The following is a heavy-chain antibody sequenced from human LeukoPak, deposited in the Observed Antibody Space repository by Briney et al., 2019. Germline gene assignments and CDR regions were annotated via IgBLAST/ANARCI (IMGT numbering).Heavy chain of an antibody. J-gene: IGHJ4*02. Sequence: GGSLRLSCAASGFTCSSYGMHWVRQAPGKGLEWVAVIWYDGSNKYYADSVKGRFTISRDNSKNTLYLQMNSLRAEDTAVYYCARVLGATGHFDYWGQGTLVTVSS. CDR2: IWYDGSNK. CDR1: GFTCSSYG. CDR3: ARVLGATGHFDY. D-gene: IGHD1-26*01. V-gene: IGHV3-33*01.